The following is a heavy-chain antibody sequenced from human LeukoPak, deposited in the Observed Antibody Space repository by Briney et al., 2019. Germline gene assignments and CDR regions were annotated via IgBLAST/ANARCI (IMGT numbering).Heavy chain of an antibody. CDR3: TGVAVFVYGMDV. J-gene: IGHJ6*02. D-gene: IGHD6-19*01. V-gene: IGHV3-73*01. Sequence: PGGSLRLSCAASGFTFSGSAMHWVRQASGKGLEWVGRIRSKANSYATAYAASVKGRFTISRDDSKNTAYLQMNSLKTEDTAVYYCTGVAVFVYGMDVWGQGTTVTVSS. CDR1: GFTFSGSA. CDR2: IRSKANSYAT.